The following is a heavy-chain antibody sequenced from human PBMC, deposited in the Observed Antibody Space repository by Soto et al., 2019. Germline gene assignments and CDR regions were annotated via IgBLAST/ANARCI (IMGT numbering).Heavy chain of an antibody. J-gene: IGHJ4*02. Sequence: QVQLVESGGGVVQPGRSLRLSCAASRFTFSSYGMHWVRQAPGKGLEWVAVISYDGSRKYYADSVKGRFTISRDNSKNTLSLEMNSLRAEDTAVYYCAKDRVESGLGEVDYWGQGTLVTVSS. CDR2: ISYDGSRK. D-gene: IGHD3-16*01. CDR1: RFTFSSYG. CDR3: AKDRVESGLGEVDY. V-gene: IGHV3-30*18.